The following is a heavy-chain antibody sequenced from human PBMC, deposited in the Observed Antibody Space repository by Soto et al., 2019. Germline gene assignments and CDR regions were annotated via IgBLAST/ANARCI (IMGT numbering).Heavy chain of an antibody. Sequence: QVQLVESGGGVVQPGRSLRLSCAASGFTFSSYAMHWVRQAPGKGLEWVALISSDGRNKYYADSLEGRFTISRDSSKNSLYLQMNSLRAEDTAVYYCARDSNCYDLSARYFQHWGQGTLVTVSS. J-gene: IGHJ1*01. CDR1: GFTFSSYA. CDR2: ISSDGRNK. D-gene: IGHD3-22*01. CDR3: ARDSNCYDLSARYFQH. V-gene: IGHV3-30*04.